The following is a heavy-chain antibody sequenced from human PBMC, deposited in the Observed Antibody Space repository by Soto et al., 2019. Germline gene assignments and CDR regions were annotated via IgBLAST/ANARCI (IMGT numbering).Heavy chain of an antibody. CDR1: GYTFTTFG. J-gene: IGHJ4*02. CDR3: ARSPRVIVTAKGTLDF. Sequence: QVQLVQSGGEVKKPGASVKVSCKASGYTFTTFGITWVRQVPGQGLEWLGWISTSTGNTNYAQNLPGRLTLTTDTSTRTAYMELRSLTSDDTAVYYCARSPRVIVTAKGTLDFWGQGTLITVSS. CDR2: ISTSTGNT. V-gene: IGHV1-18*04. D-gene: IGHD2-21*02.